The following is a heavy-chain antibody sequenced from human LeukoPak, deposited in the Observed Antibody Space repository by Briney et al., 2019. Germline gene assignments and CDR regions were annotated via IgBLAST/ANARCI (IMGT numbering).Heavy chain of an antibody. V-gene: IGHV4-4*07. CDR3: ARLHSAGGIIQPYYFDY. D-gene: IGHD3-10*01. J-gene: IGHJ4*02. CDR1: GGSVSSYY. CDR2: IYSSGST. Sequence: SETLSLTCTVSGGSVSSYYWSWIRQPAGKGLEWIGRIYSSGSTNYNPSLKSRVIMSVDTSKNQFSLKLSSVTAADTAVYYCARLHSAGGIIQPYYFDYWGQGTLVTVSS.